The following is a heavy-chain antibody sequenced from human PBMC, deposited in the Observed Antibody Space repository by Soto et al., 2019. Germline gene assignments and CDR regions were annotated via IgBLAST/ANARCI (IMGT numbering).Heavy chain of an antibody. CDR1: GFTFSNAW. CDR2: IKSKTDGGTT. D-gene: IGHD2-15*01. V-gene: IGHV3-15*01. Sequence: PGGSLRLSCAASGFTFSNAWMSWVRQAPGKGLEWVGRIKSKTDGGTTDYAAPVKGRFTISRDDSKNTLYLQMNSLKTEDTAVYYCARDWSDVVVAATSPPWFDPWGQGTLVTVSS. J-gene: IGHJ5*02. CDR3: ARDWSDVVVAATSPPWFDP.